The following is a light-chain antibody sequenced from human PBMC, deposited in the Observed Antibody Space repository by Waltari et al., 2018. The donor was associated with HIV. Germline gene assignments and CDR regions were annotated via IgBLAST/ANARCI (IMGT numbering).Light chain of an antibody. V-gene: IGKV3-20*01. J-gene: IGKJ3*01. CDR3: QQYGSSLLFT. CDR2: AAS. CDR1: QSVSSSY. Sequence: EIVLTQSPGTLSLSPGERATLSCRASQSVSSSYLAWYQQKPGQAPRLLIYAASSRATGIPDRCIGSGSGTDFTLTISRLEPEDFAVYYCQQYGSSLLFTFGPGTKVDIK.